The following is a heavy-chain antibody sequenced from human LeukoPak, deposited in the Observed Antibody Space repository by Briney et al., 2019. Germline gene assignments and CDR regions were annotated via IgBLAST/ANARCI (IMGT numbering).Heavy chain of an antibody. Sequence: SETLSLTCTVSGGSISSYYWSWIRQPPGKGLEWIGEINHSGSTNYNPSLKSRVTISVDTSKNQFSLKLSSVTAADTAVYYCARGRRMIVGHYWFDPWGQGTLVTVSS. D-gene: IGHD3-22*01. CDR1: GGSISSYY. V-gene: IGHV4-34*01. CDR2: INHSGST. CDR3: ARGRRMIVGHYWFDP. J-gene: IGHJ5*02.